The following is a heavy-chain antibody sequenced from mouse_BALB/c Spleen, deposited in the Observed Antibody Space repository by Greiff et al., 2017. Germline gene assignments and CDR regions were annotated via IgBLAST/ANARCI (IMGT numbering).Heavy chain of an antibody. J-gene: IGHJ3*01. V-gene: IGHV14-3*02. D-gene: IGHD4-1*01. CDR3: AFWDGGFAY. CDR2: IDPANGNT. Sequence: VQLLQSGAELVKPGASVKLSCTASGFNIKDTYMHWVKQRPEQGLEWIGRIDPANGNTKYDPKFQGKATITADTSSNTAYLQLSSLTSEDTAVYYCAFWDGGFAYWGQGTLVTVSA. CDR1: GFNIKDTY.